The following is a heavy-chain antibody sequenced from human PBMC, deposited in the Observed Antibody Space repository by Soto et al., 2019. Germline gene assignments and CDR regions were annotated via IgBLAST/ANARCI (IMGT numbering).Heavy chain of an antibody. J-gene: IGHJ4*02. D-gene: IGHD2-15*01. Sequence: EVQLVESGGGLVQPGGSLRLSCAASGFSFGSYWISWVRQAPGKGLEWVANIKEDGSEKYYVDSVKGRFTISRDNAKKSLYLQMNSLGAEDTAVYYCARDEGCGGGSCYSIWRYWGQGTLVTVSP. V-gene: IGHV3-7*01. CDR1: GFSFGSYW. CDR2: IKEDGSEK. CDR3: ARDEGCGGGSCYSIWRY.